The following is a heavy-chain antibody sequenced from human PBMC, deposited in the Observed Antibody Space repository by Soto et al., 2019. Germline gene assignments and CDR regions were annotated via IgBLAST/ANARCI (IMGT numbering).Heavy chain of an antibody. D-gene: IGHD2-15*01. CDR1: GGSISNYY. J-gene: IGHJ4*02. CDR2: IYCSGST. Sequence: QVQLQESGPGLVKPSETLSLTCTVSGGSISNYYWSWIRQPPGKGLEWIGYIYCSGSTNYNPSLKRRVTISVDTSKNQFSLKLSSVTAADTAVYYCARRWGRSFDYWGQGTLVTVSS. V-gene: IGHV4-59*08. CDR3: ARRWGRSFDY.